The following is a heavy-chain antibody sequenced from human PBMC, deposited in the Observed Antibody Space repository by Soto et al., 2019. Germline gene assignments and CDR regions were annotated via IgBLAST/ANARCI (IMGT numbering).Heavy chain of an antibody. CDR1: GYNFLSYG. Sequence: GASVKVSCKASGYNFLSYGISWVRQAPGQGLEWMGWISAYNGITNYAQMVQGRVTMTTDTSTSTAYMELKSLTSDDTAVYYCAKSGGLQLEDYGYGMDVWGQGTTVTVSS. CDR2: ISAYNGIT. V-gene: IGHV1-18*04. CDR3: AKSGGLQLEDYGYGMDV. J-gene: IGHJ6*02. D-gene: IGHD6-6*01.